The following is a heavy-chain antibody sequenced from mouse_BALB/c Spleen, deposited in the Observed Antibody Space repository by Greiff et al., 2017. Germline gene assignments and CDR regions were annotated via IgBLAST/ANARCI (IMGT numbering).Heavy chain of an antibody. CDR1: GYTFTNYW. Sequence: QVHVKQSGAELVRPGTSVKISCKASGYTFTNYWLGWVKQRPGHGLEWIGDIYPGGGYTNYNEKFKGKATLTADTSSSTAYMQLSSLTSEDSAVYFCARAYGNPYYFDYWGQGTTLTVSS. V-gene: IGHV1-63*02. CDR3: ARAYGNPYYFDY. D-gene: IGHD2-10*02. J-gene: IGHJ2*01. CDR2: IYPGGGYT.